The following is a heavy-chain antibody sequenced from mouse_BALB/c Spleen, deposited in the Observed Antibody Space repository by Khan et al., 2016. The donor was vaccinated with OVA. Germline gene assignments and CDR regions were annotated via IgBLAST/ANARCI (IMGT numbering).Heavy chain of an antibody. CDR3: ARGSGYGNLFAY. CDR2: IYPGTGST. CDR1: GYIFTSYW. V-gene: IGHV1S132*01. J-gene: IGHJ3*01. Sequence: LEESGGDLVRPGASVKLSCKTSGYIFTSYWIHWVKQRSGQGLEWIARIYPGTGSTYYNEKFKGKATLTADNSSSTAYMQLSSLKSEDSSVFRCARGSGYGNLFAYWGQGTLVTVSA. D-gene: IGHD2-1*01.